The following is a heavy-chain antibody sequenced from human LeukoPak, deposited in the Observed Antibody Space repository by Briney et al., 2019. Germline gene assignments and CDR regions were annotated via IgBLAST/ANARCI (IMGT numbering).Heavy chain of an antibody. CDR2: ISYDGSNK. D-gene: IGHD3-10*01. CDR3: ARQNSPRPGYNWFDP. CDR1: GFTFSSYV. J-gene: IGHJ5*02. V-gene: IGHV3-30-3*01. Sequence: GGSLRLSCAASGFTFSSYVMHWVRQAPGKGLEWVAVISYDGSNKYYADSVKGRFTISRDNSKNTLYLQMNSLRAEDTAVYYCARQNSPRPGYNWFDPWGQGTLVTVSS.